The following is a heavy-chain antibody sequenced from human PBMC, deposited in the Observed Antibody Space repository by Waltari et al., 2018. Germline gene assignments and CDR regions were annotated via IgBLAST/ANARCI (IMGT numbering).Heavy chain of an antibody. Sequence: EVQLVESGGGLVQPGGSLRLSCAASGLTFSKFWRSWVRQAPGKGVEGVDSRKEDGGEKYYVDSLKGRIIISRDNAKNSLYLQMNSLRVEDTAVYYCARDRGYFDYWGLGTLVTVSS. D-gene: IGHD3-10*01. CDR1: GLTFSKFW. V-gene: IGHV3-7*01. CDR3: ARDRGYFDY. CDR2: RKEDGGEK. J-gene: IGHJ4*02.